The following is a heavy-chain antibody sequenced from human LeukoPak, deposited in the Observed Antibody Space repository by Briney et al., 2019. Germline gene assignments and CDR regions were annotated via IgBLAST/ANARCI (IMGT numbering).Heavy chain of an antibody. Sequence: PGGSLRLSCAASGFTFSGPAMHWVRQASGKGLEWVGRIRSKANSYATAYAASVKGRFTISRDDSKNTAYLQMNSLKTEDTAVYYCTRRGMVRGVIKDYWGQGTLVTVSS. D-gene: IGHD3-10*01. V-gene: IGHV3-73*01. CDR1: GFTFSGPA. CDR2: IRSKANSYAT. J-gene: IGHJ4*02. CDR3: TRRGMVRGVIKDY.